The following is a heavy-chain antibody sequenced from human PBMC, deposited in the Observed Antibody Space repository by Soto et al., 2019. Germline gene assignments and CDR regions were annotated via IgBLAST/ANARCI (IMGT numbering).Heavy chain of an antibody. J-gene: IGHJ6*02. CDR2: IYPGDSDT. V-gene: IGHV5-51*01. Sequence: PGESLKISSKGSGYSFTSYWIGWVRQMPGKGLEWMGIIYPGDSDTRYSPSFQGQVTISADKSISTAYMQWSSLKASDTAMYYCARSPTGCTNGVCYSATYGMDVWGQGTTVTVSS. CDR1: GYSFTSYW. CDR3: ARSPTGCTNGVCYSATYGMDV. D-gene: IGHD2-8*01.